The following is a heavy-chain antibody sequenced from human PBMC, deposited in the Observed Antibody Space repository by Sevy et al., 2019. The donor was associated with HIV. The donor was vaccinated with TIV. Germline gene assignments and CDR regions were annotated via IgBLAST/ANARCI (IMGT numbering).Heavy chain of an antibody. V-gene: IGHV3-7*01. CDR1: GFTFSSYW. Sequence: GWSLRLSCAASGFTFSSYWMSWVRQAPGKGLEWVANIKQDGSEKYYVDSVKGRFTISRDNAKNSLYLQMNSLRAEDTAVYYCAREGFDPFGYYYGMDVWGQGTTVTVSS. J-gene: IGHJ6*02. D-gene: IGHD3-10*01. CDR3: AREGFDPFGYYYGMDV. CDR2: IKQDGSEK.